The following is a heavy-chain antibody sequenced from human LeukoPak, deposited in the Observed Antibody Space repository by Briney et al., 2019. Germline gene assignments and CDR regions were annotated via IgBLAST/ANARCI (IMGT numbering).Heavy chain of an antibody. V-gene: IGHV3-23*01. J-gene: IGHJ4*02. CDR2: ISGSGGST. CDR3: ANQPRYYDSSGQLDY. D-gene: IGHD3-22*01. CDR1: GFTFSSYA. Sequence: PGGSLRLSCAASGFTFSSYAMSWVRQAPGKGLGWVSAISGSGGSTYYADSVKGRFTISRDNSKNTLYLQMNSLRAEDTAVYYCANQPRYYDSSGQLDYWGQGTLVTVSS.